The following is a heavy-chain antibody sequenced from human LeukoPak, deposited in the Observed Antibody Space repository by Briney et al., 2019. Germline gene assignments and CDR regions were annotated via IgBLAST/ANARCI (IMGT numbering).Heavy chain of an antibody. CDR3: ATVQRIAAAGTPPLY. J-gene: IGHJ4*02. D-gene: IGHD6-13*01. CDR1: GFTFSSYA. Sequence: PGGSLRLSCAASGFTFSSYAMHWVRQAPGKGLEYVSAISSNGGSTSYANSVKGWFTISRDNSRNTLYLQMNGLRAEDTAVYYCATVQRIAAAGTPPLYWGQGTLVTVSS. CDR2: ISSNGGST. V-gene: IGHV3-64*01.